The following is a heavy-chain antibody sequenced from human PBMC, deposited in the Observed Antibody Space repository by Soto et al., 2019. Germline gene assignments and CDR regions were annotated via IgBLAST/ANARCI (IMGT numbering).Heavy chain of an antibody. CDR2: INAGNGDS. Sequence: ASVKVSCKASEYTFSSYTLHWVRQAPGQRLEWMGWINAGNGDSKYSQKFQGRVSISRDTSASTASMELSSLTSEDTAVYYCARELQGLYYFDYWGQGSLVTVSS. V-gene: IGHV1-3*01. J-gene: IGHJ4*02. CDR3: ARELQGLYYFDY. CDR1: EYTFSSYT. D-gene: IGHD4-4*01.